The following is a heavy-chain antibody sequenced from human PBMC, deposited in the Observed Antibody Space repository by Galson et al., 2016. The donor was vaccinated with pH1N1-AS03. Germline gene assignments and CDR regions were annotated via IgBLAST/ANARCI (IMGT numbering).Heavy chain of an antibody. CDR3: ARDPRGLCSSATCPTTYYCGMDV. V-gene: IGHV1-2*04. D-gene: IGHD3-10*02. J-gene: IGHJ6*02. CDR2: INPNSGVT. CDR1: GYTFTGFS. Sequence: SVKVSCKASGYTFTGFSINWVRQAPGQGLELMGWINPNSGVTNYAQKFQAWVTMTGDTSISTAYMELYGLKSDDTAVYYCARDPRGLCSSATCPTTYYCGMDVWGQGTTVIVSS.